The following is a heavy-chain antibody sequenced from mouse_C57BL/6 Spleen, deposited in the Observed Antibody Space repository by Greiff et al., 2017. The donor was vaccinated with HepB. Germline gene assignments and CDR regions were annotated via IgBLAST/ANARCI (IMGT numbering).Heavy chain of an antibody. V-gene: IGHV5-6*01. CDR1: GFTFSSYG. CDR3: ARHEATTRYFDV. J-gene: IGHJ1*03. D-gene: IGHD1-1*01. CDR2: ISSGGSYT. Sequence: EVKLVESGGDLVKPGGSLKLSCAASGFTFSSYGMSWVRQTPDKRLEWVATISSGGSYTYYPDSVKGRFTISRDNAKNTLYLQMSSLKSEDTAMYYCARHEATTRYFDVWGTGTTVTVSS.